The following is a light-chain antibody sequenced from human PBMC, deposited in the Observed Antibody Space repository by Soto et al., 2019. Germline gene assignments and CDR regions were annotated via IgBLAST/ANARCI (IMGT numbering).Light chain of an antibody. CDR2: WAS. CDR1: QSVLYSSNNKNY. Sequence: DILMTQSPDSLAVSLGERATINCKSSQSVLYSSNNKNYLAWYQQRPGQPPKLLIYWASTRESGVPDRFSGSGSGTDFTLTISILQAEDVAVYYCQQYYGSPYTFGQGTKLEIK. J-gene: IGKJ2*01. V-gene: IGKV4-1*01. CDR3: QQYYGSPYT.